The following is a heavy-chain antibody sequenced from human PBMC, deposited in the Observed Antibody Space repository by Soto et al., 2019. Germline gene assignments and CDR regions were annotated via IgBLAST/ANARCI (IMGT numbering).Heavy chain of an antibody. Sequence: QVQLQESGPGLVKPSETLSLTCTVSGGSISSYYWSWIRQPPGKGLEWIGYIYYSGSTNYNPSLKSRVTISVDTSKNQFSLKLSSVTAADTAVYYCARGFDYWGQGTLVTVSS. V-gene: IGHV4-59*01. CDR3: ARGFDY. CDR1: GGSISSYY. J-gene: IGHJ4*02. CDR2: IYYSGST.